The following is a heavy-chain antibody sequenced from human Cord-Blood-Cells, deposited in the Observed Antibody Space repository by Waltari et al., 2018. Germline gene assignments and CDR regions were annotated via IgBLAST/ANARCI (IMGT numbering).Heavy chain of an antibody. CDR2: IKQDGSEK. D-gene: IGHD7-27*01. CDR3: ARVHNWGSTYYFDY. Sequence: CAASGFTFSSYWMSWVRQAPGKGLEWVANIKQDGSEKYYVDSVKGRFTISRDNAKNSLYLQMNSLRAEDTAVYYCARVHNWGSTYYFDYWGQGTLVTVSS. CDR1: GFTFSSYW. V-gene: IGHV3-7*01. J-gene: IGHJ4*02.